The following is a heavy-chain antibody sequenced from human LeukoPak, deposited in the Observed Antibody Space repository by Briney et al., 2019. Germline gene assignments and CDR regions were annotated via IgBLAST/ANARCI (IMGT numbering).Heavy chain of an antibody. CDR1: GFTFSSNW. J-gene: IGHJ6*04. CDR2: IKQDGSEK. CDR3: ARQRFGDV. D-gene: IGHD3-3*01. Sequence: GGSLRLSCAASGFTFSSNWMTWVRQAPGKGLEWVANIKQDGSEKNYVGSVKGRFTISRDNAKNSLYLQMNSLRAEDTAVYYCARQRFGDVWGKGTTVTVSS. V-gene: IGHV3-7*02.